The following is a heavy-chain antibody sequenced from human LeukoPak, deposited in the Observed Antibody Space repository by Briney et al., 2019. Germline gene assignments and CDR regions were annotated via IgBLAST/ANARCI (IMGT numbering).Heavy chain of an antibody. J-gene: IGHJ4*02. CDR3: ARAYGGLIDY. Sequence: PGGSLRLSCEASGFTLNSYIMHWVRQAPGKGLEWVALISFDGRDKRYADSVKGRFTISKDNSKNTLYLQMNSLSGDDRSMYFCARAYGGLIDYWGQGTLVTVSS. D-gene: IGHD3-16*01. CDR2: ISFDGRDK. CDR1: GFTLNSYI. V-gene: IGHV3-30*04.